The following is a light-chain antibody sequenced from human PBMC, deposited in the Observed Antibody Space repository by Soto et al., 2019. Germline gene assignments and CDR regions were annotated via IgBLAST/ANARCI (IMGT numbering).Light chain of an antibody. CDR2: GIS. CDR1: QSVSSNY. J-gene: IGKJ1*01. CDR3: EQYGSSPRT. V-gene: IGKV3-20*01. Sequence: LSQSPGTVSLSPGERATLSCRASQSVSSNYFAWYQQRPGQAPRLLIYGISSRATGIPDRFSGSGSGTDFTLTISRLEPEDFAVYYCEQYGSSPRTFGQGTKVDIK.